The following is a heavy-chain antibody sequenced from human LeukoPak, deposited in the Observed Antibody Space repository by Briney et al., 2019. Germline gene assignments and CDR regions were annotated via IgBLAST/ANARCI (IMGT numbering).Heavy chain of an antibody. CDR1: GYTFTGYY. Sequence: ASVKVSCKASGYTFTGYYMHWVRQAPGQGLEWMGWINPNSGGTNYAQKFQGRVTMTRDTSISTAYMELSRLRSDDTAVYYCARDPTTIIAVAGRYYFDYWGQGALATVSS. V-gene: IGHV1-2*02. CDR2: INPNSGGT. D-gene: IGHD6-19*01. CDR3: ARDPTTIIAVAGRYYFDY. J-gene: IGHJ4*02.